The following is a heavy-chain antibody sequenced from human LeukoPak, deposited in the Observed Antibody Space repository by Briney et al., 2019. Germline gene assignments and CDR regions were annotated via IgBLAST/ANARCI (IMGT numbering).Heavy chain of an antibody. V-gene: IGHV4-30-4*01. Sequence: PSETLSLTCTVSGGSISSGDYYWSWIRQPPGKGLEWIGYIYYSGSTYYNPSLKSRVTISVDTSKNQFSLKLGSVTAADTAVYYCARKFWFGESLDYWGQGTLVTVSS. CDR1: GGSISSGDYY. D-gene: IGHD3-10*01. CDR3: ARKFWFGESLDY. CDR2: IYYSGST. J-gene: IGHJ4*02.